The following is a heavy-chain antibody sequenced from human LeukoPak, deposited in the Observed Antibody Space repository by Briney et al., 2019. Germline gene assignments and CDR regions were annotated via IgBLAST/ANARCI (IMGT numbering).Heavy chain of an antibody. D-gene: IGHD6-19*01. CDR1: GYTFTSYY. J-gene: IGHJ3*02. CDR3: ARGAYSSGWYWGAFDI. CDR2: INPSGGST. Sequence: GASVKVSCKASGYTFTSYYMHWVRQAPGQGLEWMGIINPSGGSTSYAQKFQGRVTMTRNTSISTAYMELSSLRSEDTAVYYCARGAYSSGWYWGAFDIWGQGTMVTVSS. V-gene: IGHV1-46*01.